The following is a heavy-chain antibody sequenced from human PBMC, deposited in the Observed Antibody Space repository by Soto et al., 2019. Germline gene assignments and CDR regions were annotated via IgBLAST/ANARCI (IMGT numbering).Heavy chain of an antibody. CDR2: ISYDESTT. CDR3: SKAMIGSYDSDAFDV. J-gene: IGHJ3*01. CDR1: GFSFSRYG. V-gene: IGHV3-30*18. D-gene: IGHD3-22*01. Sequence: QVQLVESGGGVVQPGRSLRLSCAASGFSFSRYGIHWVRQAPGKGLEWVAVISYDESTTFYADSVKGRFTISRDNSKNTLFLQMNSLRPEDMAVYYCSKAMIGSYDSDAFDVWGQGTMVTVSS.